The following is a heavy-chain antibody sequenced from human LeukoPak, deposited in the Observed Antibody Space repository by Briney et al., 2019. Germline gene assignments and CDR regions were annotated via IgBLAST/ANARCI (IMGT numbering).Heavy chain of an antibody. D-gene: IGHD6-13*01. CDR3: ARPLIASNRGDAFDI. V-gene: IGHV4-39*01. J-gene: IGHJ3*02. CDR2: IYYSGST. CDR1: GGSISSSSYY. Sequence: SETLSLTCTVSGGSISSSSYYWGWIRQPPGKGLEWIGSIYYSGSTYYNPSLKSRVTISVDTSKNQFSLKLSSVTAADTAVYYCARPLIASNRGDAFDIWGQGTTVTVSS.